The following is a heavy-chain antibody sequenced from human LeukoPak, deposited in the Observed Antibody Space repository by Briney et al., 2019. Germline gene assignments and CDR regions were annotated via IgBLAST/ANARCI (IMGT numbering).Heavy chain of an antibody. V-gene: IGHV3-66*01. Sequence: GGSPRLSCAASGFTVSSNYMTWVRQAPGKGLECVSVVYSGGSSYYGDSVEGRFTISRDNSKNTLYLHMNSLRAEDTAVYYCAGCRWNYHYFEHWGQGTLVTVSS. CDR3: AGCRWNYHYFEH. CDR2: VYSGGSS. CDR1: GFTVSSNY. D-gene: IGHD1-7*01. J-gene: IGHJ4*02.